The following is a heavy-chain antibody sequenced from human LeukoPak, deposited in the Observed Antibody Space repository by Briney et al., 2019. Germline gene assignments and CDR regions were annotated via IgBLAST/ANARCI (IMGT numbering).Heavy chain of an antibody. CDR3: AKYPREVTIFGVVISYYFDY. Sequence: GGSLRLSCAASGFTFSDYAMNWVRQAPGKGLEWVSAISGSGGSTYYADPMKGRFTISRDNSKNTLYLQMNSLRAEDTAVYYCAKYPREVTIFGVVISYYFDYWGQGTLVTVSS. CDR2: ISGSGGST. J-gene: IGHJ4*02. CDR1: GFTFSDYA. V-gene: IGHV3-23*01. D-gene: IGHD3-3*01.